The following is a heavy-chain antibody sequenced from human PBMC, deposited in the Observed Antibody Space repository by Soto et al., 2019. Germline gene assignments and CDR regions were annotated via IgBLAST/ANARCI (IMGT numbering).Heavy chain of an antibody. CDR2: IKTKTEGGAI. D-gene: IGHD3-3*01. J-gene: IGHJ4*01. V-gene: IGHV3-15*07. Sequence: GGSLRLSCAASGLTLSHAWVNWVRQAPGKGLEWVGRIKTKTEGGAIDSAAPVKGRFIISRDESKNTVYLQMNSLKTEDTAVYFCTAADYTYFDFWGRGTLVTVSS. CDR1: GLTLSHAW. CDR3: TAADYTYFDF.